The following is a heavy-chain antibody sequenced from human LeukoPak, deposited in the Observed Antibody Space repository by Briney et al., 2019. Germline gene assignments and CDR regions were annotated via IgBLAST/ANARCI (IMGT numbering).Heavy chain of an antibody. CDR1: GFTFDDYA. CDR3: AKDVRGSTSWYGLDY. Sequence: GGSLRLSCADSGFTFDDYAMHWVRQAPGKGLEWVSLISWDGGSTYYADSVKGRFTISRDNSKNSLYLQMNSLRSEDTALYYCAKDVRGSTSWYGLDYWGQGTLVTVSS. J-gene: IGHJ4*02. CDR2: ISWDGGST. D-gene: IGHD6-13*01. V-gene: IGHV3-43D*03.